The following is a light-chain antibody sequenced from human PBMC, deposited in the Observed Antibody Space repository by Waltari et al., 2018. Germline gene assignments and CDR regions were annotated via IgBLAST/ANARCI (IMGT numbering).Light chain of an antibody. CDR2: GKN. V-gene: IGLV3-19*01. CDR3: SSRDSSASHVL. CDR1: SLRTSY. Sequence: SSDLTHDPAVSVALGQTVRITCQGASLRTSYASCYQQKAGQAPILFLFGKNKRPSGIPDRFSGYNSESTTSLTITGAQAEDEADYYCSSRDSSASHVLFAGGTKVTVL. J-gene: IGLJ2*01.